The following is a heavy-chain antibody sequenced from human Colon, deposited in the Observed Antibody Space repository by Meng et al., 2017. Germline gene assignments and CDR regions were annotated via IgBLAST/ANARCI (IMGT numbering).Heavy chain of an antibody. CDR2: ISYDGSNK. CDR3: ARDLGWAHFDY. D-gene: IGHD6-19*01. Sequence: GGSLRLSCAASGFTFSSYAMHWFRQAPGKGLEWVAIISYDGSNKYYADSVKGRFTISRDISKNTLYLQMNSLRAEDTAVYYCARDLGWAHFDYWGQGTLVTVSS. J-gene: IGHJ4*02. CDR1: GFTFSSYA. V-gene: IGHV3-30*01.